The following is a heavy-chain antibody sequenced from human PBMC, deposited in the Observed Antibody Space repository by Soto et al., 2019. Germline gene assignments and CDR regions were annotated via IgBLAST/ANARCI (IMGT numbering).Heavy chain of an antibody. CDR3: AQTNLAIVRGVTYYGMDV. CDR1: GGSISSSSDY. CDR2: IYYSGST. Sequence: SETLCLTCTVSGGSISSSSDYWGWIRQPPGKGLEWIGSIYYSGSTYYNPSLKSRVTISVDTSKNQFSLKLSFVTAADTAVYYCAQTNLAIVRGVTYYGMDVWGQGTTVTVSS. V-gene: IGHV4-39*01. D-gene: IGHD3-10*01. J-gene: IGHJ6*02.